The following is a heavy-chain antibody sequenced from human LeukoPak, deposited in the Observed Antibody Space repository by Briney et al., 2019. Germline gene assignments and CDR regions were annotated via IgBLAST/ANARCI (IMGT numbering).Heavy chain of an antibody. Sequence: SETLSLTCTVSGGSISSYYWSWIRQPPGKGLEWIGYIYYSGSTNYNPSLKSRVTISVDTSKNQFSRKLSSVTAADPAVYYCATSTRPLLLRGITWFDPWGQGTLVTVSS. CDR3: ATSTRPLLLRGITWFDP. V-gene: IGHV4-59*08. D-gene: IGHD3-16*01. CDR1: GGSISSYY. J-gene: IGHJ5*02. CDR2: IYYSGST.